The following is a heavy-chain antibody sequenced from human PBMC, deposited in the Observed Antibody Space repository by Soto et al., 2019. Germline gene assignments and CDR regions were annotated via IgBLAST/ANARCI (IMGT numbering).Heavy chain of an antibody. CDR1: GFTFSTYF. D-gene: IGHD4-4*01. J-gene: IGHJ4*02. Sequence: PGGSLRLSCGASGFTFSTYFMHWARRAPGKGLLWVSRISTDGSSTIYADSVKGRFTISRDNAQSSLFLQMNSLRVEDTAVYYCVRGTTGGVGKDYWGQGTLVTVSS. V-gene: IGHV3-74*01. CDR3: VRGTTGGVGKDY. CDR2: ISTDGSST.